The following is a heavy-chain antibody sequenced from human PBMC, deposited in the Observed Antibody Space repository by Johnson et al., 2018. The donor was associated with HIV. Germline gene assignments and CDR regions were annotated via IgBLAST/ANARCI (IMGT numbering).Heavy chain of an antibody. CDR2: INSDGSST. Sequence: EVQLVESGGGLVQPGGSLRLSCAASGFTFSSYWMHWVRQAPGKGLVWVSRINSDGSSTSYADSVKGRFTISKDNSRNTLFLHMNSLRADDTAVYYCAIGRGEFPRHAFDIWGQGTMVTVSS. D-gene: IGHD3-10*01. J-gene: IGHJ3*02. V-gene: IGHV3-74*02. CDR1: GFTFSSYW. CDR3: AIGRGEFPRHAFDI.